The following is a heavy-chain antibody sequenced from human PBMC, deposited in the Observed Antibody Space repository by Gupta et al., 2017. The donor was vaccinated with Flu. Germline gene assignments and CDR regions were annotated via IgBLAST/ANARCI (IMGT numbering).Heavy chain of an antibody. CDR3: ARDRGGIAARYFDY. CDR1: GFTFSSYG. D-gene: IGHD6-6*01. V-gene: IGHV3-33*01. Sequence: QVQLVESGGGVVQPGRSLRLSCAASGFTFSSYGMHWVRQAPGKGLEWVAVIWYDGSNKYYADSVKGRFTISRDNSKNTLYLQMNSLRAEDTAVYYCARDRGGIAARYFDYWGQGTLVTVSS. J-gene: IGHJ4*02. CDR2: IWYDGSNK.